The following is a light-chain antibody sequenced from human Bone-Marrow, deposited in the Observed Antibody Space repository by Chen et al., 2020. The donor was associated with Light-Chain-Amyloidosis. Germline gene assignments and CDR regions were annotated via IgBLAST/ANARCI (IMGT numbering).Light chain of an antibody. Sequence: SYVLTQPSSVSAAPGQTATIACGGNNIGSTSVDWYQQTPGQAPLLVVYDDSDRPSGSPERLSGSNSGNTATLTISRVEAGDEADYYCQVWGRSSDRPVFGGGTKLTVL. V-gene: IGLV3-21*02. CDR3: QVWGRSSDRPV. J-gene: IGLJ3*02. CDR2: DDS. CDR1: NIGSTS.